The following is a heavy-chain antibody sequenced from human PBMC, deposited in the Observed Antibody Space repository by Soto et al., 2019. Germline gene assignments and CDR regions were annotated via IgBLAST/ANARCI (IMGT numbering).Heavy chain of an antibody. J-gene: IGHJ6*03. CDR2: VGGSGGST. CDR1: GFTFSSYA. Sequence: GGSLRLSCVVSGFTFSSYAMSWVRQAPGKGLEWVSGVGGSGGSTYYADSVKGRFTISRDNSKNTLYLQMNSLRAGGTAVFYCASHGGYDMYNYFYMDVWAKGTTVTVSS. V-gene: IGHV3-23*01. CDR3: ASHGGYDMYNYFYMDV. D-gene: IGHD5-12*01.